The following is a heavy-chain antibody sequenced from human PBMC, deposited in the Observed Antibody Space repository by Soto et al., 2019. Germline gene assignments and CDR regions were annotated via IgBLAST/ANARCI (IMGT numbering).Heavy chain of an antibody. CDR3: AREIRHQLVLGDP. D-gene: IGHD6-13*01. Sequence: GGSLRLSCAASGFTFSSYSMNWVRQAPGKGLEWVSSISSSSSYIYYADSVKGRFTISRDNAKNSLYLQMNSLRAEDTAVYYCAREIRHQLVLGDPWCQGTLVTVSA. CDR1: GFTFSSYS. V-gene: IGHV3-21*01. CDR2: ISSSSSYI. J-gene: IGHJ5*02.